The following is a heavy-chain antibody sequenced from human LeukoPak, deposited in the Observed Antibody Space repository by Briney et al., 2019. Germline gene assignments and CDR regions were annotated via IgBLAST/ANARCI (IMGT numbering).Heavy chain of an antibody. CDR2: IYSGGST. J-gene: IGHJ6*02. D-gene: IGHD3-22*01. V-gene: IGHV3-53*01. Sequence: PGGSLRLSCAASGFIVSSNYMSWVRQAPGKGLEWVSVIYSGGSTYYADSVKGRFTISRDNSKNTLYLQMNSLRAEDTAVYYCARSLLDSSGYYSRYYYYYGMDVWGQGTTVTVSS. CDR1: GFIVSSNY. CDR3: ARSLLDSSGYYSRYYYYYGMDV.